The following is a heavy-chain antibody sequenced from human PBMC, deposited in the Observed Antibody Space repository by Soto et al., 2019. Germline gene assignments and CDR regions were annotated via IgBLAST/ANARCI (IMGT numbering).Heavy chain of an antibody. CDR2: IYYSGST. J-gene: IGHJ4*02. CDR3: ARDHGSYGVDY. CDR1: GGSISSYY. V-gene: IGHV4-59*01. D-gene: IGHD1-26*01. Sequence: SETLSLTCTVSGGSISSYYWSWIRQPPGKGLEWIGYIYYSGSTNYNPSLKSRVTISVDTSKNQFSLKLSSVTAADTAVYYCARDHGSYGVDYWGQGTLVTVSS.